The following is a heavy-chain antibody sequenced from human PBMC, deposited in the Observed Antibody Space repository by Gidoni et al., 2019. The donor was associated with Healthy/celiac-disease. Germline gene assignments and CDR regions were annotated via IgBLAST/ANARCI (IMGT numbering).Heavy chain of an antibody. CDR3: ARDYYDSSGYPTDAFDI. Sequence: EVQLVETGGGLIQPGGSLRLSCAASGFTVSSNYMSWVRQAPGKGLEWVSVIYSGGSTYYADSVKGRFTISRDNSKNTLYLQMNSLRAEDTAVYYCARDYYDSSGYPTDAFDIWGQGTMVTVSS. J-gene: IGHJ3*02. CDR2: IYSGGST. D-gene: IGHD3-22*01. V-gene: IGHV3-53*02. CDR1: GFTVSSNY.